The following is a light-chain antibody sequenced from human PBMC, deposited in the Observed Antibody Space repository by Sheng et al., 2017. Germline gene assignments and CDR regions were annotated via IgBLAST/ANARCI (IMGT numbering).Light chain of an antibody. V-gene: IGKV1-NL1*01. CDR1: QGIGNS. CDR2: DAS. Sequence: DIQMTQSPSSLSASVRDRVTITCRASQGIGNSLAWYQQHPGKAPNLLIYDASRLQKWGSHPGFSGSRSGTDFSLTISSLQPEDFATYYCQEYYATNTFGRG. J-gene: IGKJ2*01. CDR3: QEYYATNT.